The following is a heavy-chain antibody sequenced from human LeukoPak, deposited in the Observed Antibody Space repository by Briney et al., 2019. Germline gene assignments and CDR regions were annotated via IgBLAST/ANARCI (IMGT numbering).Heavy chain of an antibody. V-gene: IGHV4-34*01. CDR3: ARDSQRDGYNN. J-gene: IGHJ4*02. CDR1: GGSFSGFY. D-gene: IGHD5-24*01. Sequence: PSETLSLTCAVYGGSFSGFYWSWIRQPPGKGLEWIGEINHSGSTNYNPSLKSRVTISVDTSKNQFSLKLSSVTAADTAVYYCARDSQRDGYNNWGQGTLVTVSS. CDR2: INHSGST.